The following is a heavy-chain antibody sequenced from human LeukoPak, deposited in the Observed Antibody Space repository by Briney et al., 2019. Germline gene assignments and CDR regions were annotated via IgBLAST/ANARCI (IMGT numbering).Heavy chain of an antibody. CDR2: IYYSGST. D-gene: IGHD3-22*01. CDR3: ARLIDDAFDI. Sequence: SETLSLTCTVSGGSISSYYWSWIRQPPGKGLEWIGYIYYSGSTNYNPSLKSRVTISVDTSKNQFSLKPSSVTAADTAVYYCARLIDDAFDIWGQGTMVTVSS. J-gene: IGHJ3*02. V-gene: IGHV4-59*01. CDR1: GGSISSYY.